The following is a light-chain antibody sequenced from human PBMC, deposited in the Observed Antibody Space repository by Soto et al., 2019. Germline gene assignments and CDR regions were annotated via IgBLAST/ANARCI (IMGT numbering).Light chain of an antibody. V-gene: IGKV3-15*01. Sequence: EIVMTQSPATLSVSPGGRATLSCRASQSIGDSLAWYQQKPGQAPRLLIYGASSRVTGFPARFSGSGSGTDFTLTISSLQSEDFAVYYCQQYDNLPWTFGQGTKVDIK. CDR2: GAS. CDR3: QQYDNLPWT. J-gene: IGKJ1*01. CDR1: QSIGDS.